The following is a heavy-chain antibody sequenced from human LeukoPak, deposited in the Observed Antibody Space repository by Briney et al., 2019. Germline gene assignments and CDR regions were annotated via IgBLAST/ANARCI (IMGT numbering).Heavy chain of an antibody. J-gene: IGHJ4*02. Sequence: GRTLRLSCAASGFTFSNYAMSWVRQVPGKGLEWVSTISGGGGSTYYADPLKGRFSISRDNSKNTLFLQMKSLRAEDTAVYYCAKERGYTSGLGTLDYWGQGTLVTVST. CDR1: GFTFSNYA. V-gene: IGHV3-23*01. D-gene: IGHD6-19*01. CDR3: AKERGYTSGLGTLDY. CDR2: ISGGGGST.